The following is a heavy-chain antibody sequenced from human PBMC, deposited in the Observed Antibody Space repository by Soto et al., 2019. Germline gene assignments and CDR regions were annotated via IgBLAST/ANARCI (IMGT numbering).Heavy chain of an antibody. D-gene: IGHD1-7*01. J-gene: IGHJ5*02. V-gene: IGHV1-46*01. CDR1: GYTFTPYF. Sequence: QVQLVQSGAEVRKPGASVKVSCKASGYTFTPYFMHWVRQAPAQGLEWLGVITPSSGSTTYAQRFQSKLTMTRDTSTSTVYMELRSLRSEDTAVYFCARDLVPIWNYVGLAPGAQHWFDPWGQGTLVTVSS. CDR3: ARDLVPIWNYVGLAPGAQHWFDP. CDR2: ITPSSGST.